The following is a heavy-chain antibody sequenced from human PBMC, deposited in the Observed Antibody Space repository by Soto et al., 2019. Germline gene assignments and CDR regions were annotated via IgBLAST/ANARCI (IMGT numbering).Heavy chain of an antibody. V-gene: IGHV2-26*01. Sequence: QVTLKESGPVLVKPTETLTLTCTVSGFSLSNGRMSVSWIRQPPGKALEWLAHIFSNDEKPYSTSLKSRLTISKDTSQSQVVLTMTNMDPVDTATYYGAGRECGGDGYCFGEWGQGGLVTVSS. D-gene: IGHD2-21*02. CDR2: IFSNDEK. CDR3: AGRECGGDGYCFGE. J-gene: IGHJ4*02. CDR1: GFSLSNGRMS.